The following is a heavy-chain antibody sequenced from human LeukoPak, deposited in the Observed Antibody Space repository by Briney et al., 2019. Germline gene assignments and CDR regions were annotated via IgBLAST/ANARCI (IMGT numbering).Heavy chain of an antibody. CDR3: ARGIAYYDSNGPPLYNWFDP. D-gene: IGHD3-22*01. V-gene: IGHV3-21*01. Sequence: PGGSLRLSCAASGFTFSSYNMNWVRQAPGKGLQWVSSISSNSSYIYSADSVKGRFTISRDNAKNSLYLQMNSLRAEDTAVYYCARGIAYYDSNGPPLYNWFDPWGQGALVTVSS. CDR2: ISSNSSYI. J-gene: IGHJ5*02. CDR1: GFTFSSYN.